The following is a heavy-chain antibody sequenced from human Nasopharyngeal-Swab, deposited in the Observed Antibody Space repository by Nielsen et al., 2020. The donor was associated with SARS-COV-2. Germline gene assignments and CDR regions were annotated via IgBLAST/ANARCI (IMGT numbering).Heavy chain of an antibody. Sequence: SETLSLTCTVSGGSISSYYWSWIRQPPGKGLEWIGYTYYSGRTHYNPSPKRRVTISVDTSKNQFPLKLSSVTAAHTAVYYCARHSQLWLRRLHYFDYWGLGTLVTVSS. D-gene: IGHD5-18*01. CDR2: TYYSGRT. CDR1: GGSISSYY. V-gene: IGHV4-59*08. J-gene: IGHJ4*02. CDR3: ARHSQLWLRRLHYFDY.